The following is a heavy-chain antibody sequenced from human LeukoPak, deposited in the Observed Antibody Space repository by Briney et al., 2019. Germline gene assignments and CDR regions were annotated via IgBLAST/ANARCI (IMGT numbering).Heavy chain of an antibody. CDR3: ARDMVGATKAFDY. D-gene: IGHD1-26*01. Sequence: PRRSLRLSCPASRFTLSNYYINWVRHAPGNGLEWVSSISSSSSYIYYADSVKGRFTISRDNAKNSLYLQMNSLRAEDTAVYYCARDMVGATKAFDYWGQGTLVTVSS. CDR2: ISSSSSYI. CDR1: RFTLSNYY. J-gene: IGHJ4*02. V-gene: IGHV3-21*01.